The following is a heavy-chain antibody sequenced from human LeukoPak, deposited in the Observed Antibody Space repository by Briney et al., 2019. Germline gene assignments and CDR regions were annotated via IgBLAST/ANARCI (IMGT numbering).Heavy chain of an antibody. CDR1: GFTFSTYA. D-gene: IGHD3-3*01. CDR3: ARDFFWSGYYVDY. CDR2: ISYDGSNK. J-gene: IGHJ4*02. Sequence: PGGSLRLSCAASGFTFSTYAMHWVRQAPGKGLEWVAVISYDGSNKYYADSVKGRFTISRDNSKNTLYLQMNSLRAEDTAVYYCARDFFWSGYYVDYWGQGTLVTVSS. V-gene: IGHV3-30*04.